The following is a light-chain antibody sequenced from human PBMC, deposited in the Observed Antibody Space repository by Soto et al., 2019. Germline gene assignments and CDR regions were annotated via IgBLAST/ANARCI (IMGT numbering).Light chain of an antibody. V-gene: IGKV1-39*01. CDR2: AAS. J-gene: IGKJ5*01. CDR3: QQSFTTASIT. CDR1: QSISRN. Sequence: DIQMTQYPSSLSASVGDRVTITCRASQSISRNLNWYQHKPGKAPKLLIYAASNLQNGVPSRFRGGGSGTEFTLSINSLQPEDFGTYYCQQSFTTASITFGHGKRLDIK.